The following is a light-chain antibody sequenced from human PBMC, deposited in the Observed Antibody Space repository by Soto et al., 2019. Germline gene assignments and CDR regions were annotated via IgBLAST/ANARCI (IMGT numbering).Light chain of an antibody. CDR2: GAS. Sequence: EIVLTQSPGTLSLSPGERATLSCRASQSVSSSYLAWYKQKPGQAPRLLIYGASSRATGIPDRFSGSGSGTDFTLTSSRLEPEDFAVYYCQQYGSSPPWTFGQGTKVEIK. CDR1: QSVSSSY. V-gene: IGKV3-20*01. J-gene: IGKJ1*01. CDR3: QQYGSSPPWT.